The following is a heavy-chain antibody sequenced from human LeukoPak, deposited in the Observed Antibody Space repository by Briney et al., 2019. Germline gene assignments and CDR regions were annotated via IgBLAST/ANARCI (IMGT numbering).Heavy chain of an antibody. CDR3: ARDAGIAVAGTVGHFDY. Sequence: GGSLRLSCAASGFTVSSNYMSWVRQAPGKGLEWVSVIYSGGSTYYADSVKGRFTISRDNAKSSLYLQMNSLRAEDTAEYYCARDAGIAVAGTVGHFDYWGQGALVTISS. CDR1: GFTVSSNY. CDR2: IYSGGST. V-gene: IGHV3-66*01. D-gene: IGHD6-19*01. J-gene: IGHJ4*02.